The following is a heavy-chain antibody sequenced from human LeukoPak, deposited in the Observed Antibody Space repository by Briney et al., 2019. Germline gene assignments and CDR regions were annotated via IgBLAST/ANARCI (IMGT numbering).Heavy chain of an antibody. D-gene: IGHD2-2*01. Sequence: TAETLSLTCAVSGGAFSNYFWTWIRQPPGKGLEWIAEINDSGSTNSNSSLRGRVAISLDTSKNQFSLRLTSVTAADTAVYYCARGQYCSTTTCYSARRYLNFWGQGTLLTVSS. CDR3: ARGQYCSTTTCYSARRYLNF. CDR1: GGAFSNYF. V-gene: IGHV4-34*01. CDR2: INDSGST. J-gene: IGHJ4*02.